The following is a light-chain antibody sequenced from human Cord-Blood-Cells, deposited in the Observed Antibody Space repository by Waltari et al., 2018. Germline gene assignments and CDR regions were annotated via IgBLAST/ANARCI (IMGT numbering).Light chain of an antibody. J-gene: IGLJ3*02. CDR2: DVS. V-gene: IGLV2-14*03. Sequence: QSALTQPASVSGSPGQSITISCTGTSSDVGGYNYVSWYQQHPGKAPKLMIYDVSNRPSGVSNRVSGSKSGNTASLTISGLQAEDEADYYCSSYTSSSTWVSGGGTKLTVL. CDR1: SSDVGGYNY. CDR3: SSYTSSSTWV.